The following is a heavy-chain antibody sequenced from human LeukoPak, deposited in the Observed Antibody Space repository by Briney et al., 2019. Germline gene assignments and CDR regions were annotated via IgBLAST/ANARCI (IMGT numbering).Heavy chain of an antibody. CDR3: ARAEWLVPFDY. V-gene: IGHV1-2*02. Sequence: GASVKVSCKASGYTFTGYYMHWVRQAPGQGLEWMGWINPNSGGTNYAQKFQGRVTMTRDTSISTVYMELSRLKSDDTAVYYCARAEWLVPFDYWGQGTLVTVSS. CDR1: GYTFTGYY. CDR2: INPNSGGT. J-gene: IGHJ4*02. D-gene: IGHD6-19*01.